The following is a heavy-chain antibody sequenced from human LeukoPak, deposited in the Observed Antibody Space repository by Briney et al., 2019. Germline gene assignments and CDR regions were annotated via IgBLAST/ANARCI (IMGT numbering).Heavy chain of an antibody. D-gene: IGHD3-9*01. CDR3: ARSSGTYYDILTCYYLFDY. CDR1: GGTFSSYA. V-gene: IGHV1-69*06. J-gene: IGHJ4*02. CDR2: IIPIFGSA. Sequence: SVKVSCKASGGTFSSYAISWVRQAPGQGLEWMGWIIPIFGSANYAQKFQGRVTITADKSTSTAYMELSSLRSEDTAVYYCARSSGTYYDILTCYYLFDYWGQGTLVTVSS.